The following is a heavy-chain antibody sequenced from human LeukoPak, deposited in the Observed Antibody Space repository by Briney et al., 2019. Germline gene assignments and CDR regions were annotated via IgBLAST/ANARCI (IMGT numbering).Heavy chain of an antibody. CDR3: ARAQYGSGSIDWFDP. Sequence: GASVKVSCKASGYTFTSYYMHWVRQAPGQGLEWMGIINPSGGSTSYAQKFQGRVTMTWDTSTSTVYMELSSLRSEDTAVYYCARAQYGSGSIDWFDPWGQGTLVTVSS. D-gene: IGHD3-10*01. CDR2: INPSGGST. J-gene: IGHJ5*02. V-gene: IGHV1-46*01. CDR1: GYTFTSYY.